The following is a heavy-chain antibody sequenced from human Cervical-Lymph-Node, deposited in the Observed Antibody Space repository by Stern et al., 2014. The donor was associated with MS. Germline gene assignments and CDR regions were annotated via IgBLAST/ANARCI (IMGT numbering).Heavy chain of an antibody. CDR2: ISGSDGRT. CDR3: AKDLEGATMYYFDN. CDR1: GFTFSSYA. V-gene: IGHV3-23*04. J-gene: IGHJ4*02. D-gene: IGHD1-26*01. Sequence: EDQLVESGGGLVQPGGSLRVSCAASGFTFSSYAMTWVRQAPGKGLEWVSSISGSDGRTNYVDSVKGRFTISRDNSKNTLYLQMSSLRTEDTAVYYCAKDLEGATMYYFDNWGQGTLVTVSS.